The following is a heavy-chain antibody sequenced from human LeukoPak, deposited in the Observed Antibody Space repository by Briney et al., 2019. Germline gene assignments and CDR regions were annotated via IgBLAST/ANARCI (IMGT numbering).Heavy chain of an antibody. D-gene: IGHD1-14*01. CDR2: IYYSGST. J-gene: IGHJ3*02. CDR3: ARPSARYTFDI. Sequence: SETLSLTCTVSGGSISSSSYYWGWIRQPPGKGLEWIGSIYYSGSTYYNPSLKSRVTISVDTSKNQFSLKLSSVTAADTAVYYCARPSARYTFDIWGQGTMVTVSS. V-gene: IGHV4-39*01. CDR1: GGSISSSSYY.